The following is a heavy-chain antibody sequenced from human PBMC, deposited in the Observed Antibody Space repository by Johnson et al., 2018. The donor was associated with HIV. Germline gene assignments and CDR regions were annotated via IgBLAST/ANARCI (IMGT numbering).Heavy chain of an antibody. CDR3: ANTQIVVVPTAMDPFDI. V-gene: IGHV3-30*04. Sequence: QVQLVESGGGVVQPGRSLRLSCAASGFTFNSYAMHWVRQAPGKGLEWVAVISYDGSNKYYADSVKGRFTISRDNSKNTLYLQMNSLRAEDTAVYYCANTQIVVVPTAMDPFDIWGQGTMVTVSS. D-gene: IGHD2-2*01. J-gene: IGHJ3*02. CDR1: GFTFNSYA. CDR2: ISYDGSNK.